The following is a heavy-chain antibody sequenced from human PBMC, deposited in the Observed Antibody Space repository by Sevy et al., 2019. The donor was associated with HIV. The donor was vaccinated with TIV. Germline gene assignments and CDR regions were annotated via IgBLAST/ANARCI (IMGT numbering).Heavy chain of an antibody. Sequence: GGSLRLSCVASGFTFRSYAMNWVRHAPGRGLEWVSAISGSGGSTYYADSVKGRFTISRDNSKNTLYLQMNSLRAEDTAVYYCTNLYSYGYGFDYWGQGTLVTVSS. CDR3: TNLYSYGYGFDY. CDR2: ISGSGGST. J-gene: IGHJ4*02. V-gene: IGHV3-23*01. D-gene: IGHD5-18*01. CDR1: GFTFRSYA.